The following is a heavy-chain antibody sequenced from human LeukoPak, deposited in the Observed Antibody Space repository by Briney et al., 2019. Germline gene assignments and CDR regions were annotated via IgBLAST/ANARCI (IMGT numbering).Heavy chain of an antibody. J-gene: IGHJ4*02. CDR3: AKDLVVVITGNY. CDR2: IRYDGSNK. V-gene: IGHV3-30*02. Sequence: PGGSLRLSCAASGFTFSSYGMLWVRQAPGKGLEWVAFIRYDGSNKYYADSVKGRFTISRDNSKNTLYLQMNSLRAEDTAVYYCAKDLVVVITGNYWGQGTLVTVSS. D-gene: IGHD3-22*01. CDR1: GFTFSSYG.